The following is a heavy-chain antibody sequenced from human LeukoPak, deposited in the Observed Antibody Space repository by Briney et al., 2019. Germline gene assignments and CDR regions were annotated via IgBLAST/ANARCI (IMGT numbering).Heavy chain of an antibody. V-gene: IGHV3-9*01. D-gene: IGHD3-10*01. CDR3: AARDSYGSGSYPIDY. Sequence: PGGSLRLSCAGSGFNIGDYAIHWVRQAPGKGLEWVCGINWRSDFIAYADSVRGRFTISRDNARNSLSLQMNSLRAEDTAVYYCAARDSYGSGSYPIDYWGQGTLVTVSS. J-gene: IGHJ4*02. CDR1: GFNIGDYA. CDR2: INWRSDFI.